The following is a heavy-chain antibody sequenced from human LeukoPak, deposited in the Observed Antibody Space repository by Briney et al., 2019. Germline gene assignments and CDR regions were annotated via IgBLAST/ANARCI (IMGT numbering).Heavy chain of an antibody. V-gene: IGHV3-74*01. CDR3: ARDPRNVGLAP. Sequence: GGSLRLSCVASGFSLSGYWMYWVRQAPGKGLMYISRNNGDGSTTNYADVVKGRFTMSKDNVKNTLYLQMNSLRVEDTAVYYCARDPRNVGLAPWGQGTLVTVSS. J-gene: IGHJ5*02. CDR1: GFSLSGYW. D-gene: IGHD2-15*01. CDR2: NNGDGSTT.